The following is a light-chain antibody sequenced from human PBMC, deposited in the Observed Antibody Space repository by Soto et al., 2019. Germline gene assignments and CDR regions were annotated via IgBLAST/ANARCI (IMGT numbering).Light chain of an antibody. CDR1: QSVTSSN. J-gene: IGKJ4*01. V-gene: IGKV3-11*01. CDR3: QQRDDWPLT. CDR2: GAS. Sequence: EIVLTQSPATLSLSPGERATLSCRASQSVTSSNLAWYQQKPGQAPRLLMHGASNRATGIPTRFSGSGSGTEFTLTSSSLESEDVAVYYCQQRDDWPLTFGGGTKVDIQ.